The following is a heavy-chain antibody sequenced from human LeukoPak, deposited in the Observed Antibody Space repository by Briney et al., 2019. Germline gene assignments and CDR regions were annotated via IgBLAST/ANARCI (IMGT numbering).Heavy chain of an antibody. CDR1: GGSFSGYY. V-gene: IGHV4-34*01. Sequence: SETLSLTCAVYGGSFSGYYWSWIRQPPGKGLEWIGEINHSGSTNYNPSLKSRVTISVDTSKNQFSLKLSSVTAADTAVYYCARGAPAGSFGYWGQGTLVTVSS. J-gene: IGHJ4*02. CDR3: ARGAPAGSFGY. CDR2: INHSGST.